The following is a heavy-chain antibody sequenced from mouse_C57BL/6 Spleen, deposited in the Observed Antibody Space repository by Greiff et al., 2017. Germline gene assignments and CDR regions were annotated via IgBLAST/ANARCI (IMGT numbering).Heavy chain of an antibody. D-gene: IGHD1-2*01. CDR3: TTARRPKYYYAMDY. V-gene: IGHV14-4*01. Sequence: VQLKASGAELVRPGASVKLSCTASGFNIKDDYMHWVKQRPEQGLEWIGWIDPENGDTEYASKFQGKATITADTASNTAYLQLSSLTSEDTAVYYCTTARRPKYYYAMDYWGQGTSVTVAS. J-gene: IGHJ4*01. CDR2: IDPENGDT. CDR1: GFNIKDDY.